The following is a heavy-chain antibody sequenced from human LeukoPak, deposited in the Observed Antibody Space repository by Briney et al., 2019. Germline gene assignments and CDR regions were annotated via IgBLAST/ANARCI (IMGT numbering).Heavy chain of an antibody. D-gene: IGHD6-6*01. CDR1: GGTFSSYA. J-gene: IGHJ6*03. Sequence: GASVKVSCKASGGTFSSYAISWVRQAPGQGLEWMGGIIPIFGTANYAQKFQGRVTITADESTSTAYMELSSLRSEDTAVYYCARDVEDSSSPYYYYYMDVWGKGTTVTVSS. CDR2: IIPIFGTA. CDR3: ARDVEDSSSPYYYYYMDV. V-gene: IGHV1-69*13.